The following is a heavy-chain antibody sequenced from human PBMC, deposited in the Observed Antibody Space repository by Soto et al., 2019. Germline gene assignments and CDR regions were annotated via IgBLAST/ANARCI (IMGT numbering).Heavy chain of an antibody. D-gene: IGHD6-19*01. CDR3: AKGPHPSVGWLHYFKS. CDR2: SSPPRCTI. J-gene: IGHJ4*02. V-gene: IGHV3-48*02. Sequence: GALRLLCLTSVFSRANYPMNWVRQTPAIGLEWISYSSPPRCTIYYADSVEGRFIISRDNARDSLSLLMSSLRDEDSYHSYCAKGPHPSVGWLHYFKSWGQRVPVTVYS. CDR1: VFSRANYP.